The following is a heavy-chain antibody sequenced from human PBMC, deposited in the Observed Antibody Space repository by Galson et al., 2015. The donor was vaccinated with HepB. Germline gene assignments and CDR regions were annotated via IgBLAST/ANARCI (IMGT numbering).Heavy chain of an antibody. Sequence: SLGLSCTASGFTFSSYGMHWVRQAPGKGLEWVAVISYDGSNKYYADSVKGRFTISRDNSKNTLYLQMNSLRAEDTAVYYCASKHTYGSGNLYYYYYGMDVWGQGTTVTVSS. CDR3: ASKHTYGSGNLYYYYYGMDV. J-gene: IGHJ6*02. CDR2: ISYDGSNK. V-gene: IGHV3-30*03. CDR1: GFTFSSYG. D-gene: IGHD3-10*01.